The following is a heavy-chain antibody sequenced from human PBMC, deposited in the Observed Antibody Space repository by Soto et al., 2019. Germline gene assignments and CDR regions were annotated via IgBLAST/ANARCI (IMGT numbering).Heavy chain of an antibody. CDR3: AGGQYYFDY. Sequence: QVQLVESGGGVVQPGRSLRLSCAASGFPFSSYGMHWVRQAPGKGLEWVAHISYDGSNKHYTDYVKGRFTISRDNSTNMLYLQMSSLRAEDTAVYYCAGGQYYFDYCGQGTRVSVSS. V-gene: IGHV3-30*03. CDR1: GFPFSSYG. D-gene: IGHD2-15*01. J-gene: IGHJ4*02. CDR2: ISYDGSNK.